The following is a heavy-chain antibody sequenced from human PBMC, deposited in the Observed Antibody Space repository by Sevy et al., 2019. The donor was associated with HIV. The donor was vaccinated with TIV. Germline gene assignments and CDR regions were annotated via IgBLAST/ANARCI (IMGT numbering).Heavy chain of an antibody. Sequence: AAVKVSCKASGYSFASYGISWVRQAPRQGLERMGWVTPYNSNKKYAEKLQGRVSMTTDTSTSTGYMELRSLRSDDTAIYYCARCFGGLRPWEYNWFDPWGQGTLVTVSS. CDR3: ARCFGGLRPWEYNWFDP. D-gene: IGHD3-10*01. J-gene: IGHJ5*02. CDR2: VTPYNSNK. CDR1: GYSFASYG. V-gene: IGHV1-18*01.